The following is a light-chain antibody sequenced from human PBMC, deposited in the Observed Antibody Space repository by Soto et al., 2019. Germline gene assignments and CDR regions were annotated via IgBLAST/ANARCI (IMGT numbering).Light chain of an antibody. V-gene: IGLV2-11*01. CDR1: TSDVSGYDY. Sequence: QSALTQPRSVSGSPGQSLTISCTGTTSDVSGYDYVSWYQQHPGKAPKLMIYDVNKRPSGVPDRFSGSKSGSTASLTISGLQAEDEADYFCCSYAGSYTYVFGTGAKVTAL. CDR3: CSYAGSYTYV. CDR2: DVN. J-gene: IGLJ1*01.